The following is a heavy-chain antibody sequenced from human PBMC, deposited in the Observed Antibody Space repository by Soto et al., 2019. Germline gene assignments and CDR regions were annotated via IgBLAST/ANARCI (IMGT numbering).Heavy chain of an antibody. CDR1: GGSVSGYY. D-gene: IGHD3-22*01. J-gene: IGHJ6*02. CDR2: IHYGGTT. CDR3: ARERVRYYDSSGYDPYDMDV. Sequence: SETLSLTCTVSGGSVSGYYWSWIRQPPGKGLEWVGYIHYGGTTMYNPSVKGRVTISVGTPKNQFSLKLNSVTAADTAVYYCARERVRYYDSSGYDPYDMDVWGQGTTVTVSS. V-gene: IGHV4-59*02.